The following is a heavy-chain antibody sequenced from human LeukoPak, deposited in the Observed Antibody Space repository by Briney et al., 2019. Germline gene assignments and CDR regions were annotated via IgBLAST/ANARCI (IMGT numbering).Heavy chain of an antibody. J-gene: IGHJ6*03. CDR3: ARAYCSSTYCYEGFNNYYYYMDV. V-gene: IGHV4-4*07. Sequence: SETLSLACTVSGGSISSHYWTWIRQPAGTGLEYIGRIYPSGSTNYNPSLKGRVTMAIDTSKTQFSLRLSSVTAADTAVYYCARAYCSSTYCYEGFNNYYYYMDVWGKGTTVTVPS. CDR1: GGSISSHY. D-gene: IGHD2-2*01. CDR2: IYPSGST.